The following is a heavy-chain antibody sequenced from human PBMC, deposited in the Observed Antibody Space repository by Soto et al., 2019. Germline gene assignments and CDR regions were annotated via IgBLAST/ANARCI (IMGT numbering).Heavy chain of an antibody. V-gene: IGHV1-69*06. CDR3: ARESAYDFWSGYYHDY. Sequence: QVQLVQSGAEVKKPGSSVKVSCKASGGTFISYAISWVRQAPGQGLEWMGGIIPIFGTANYAQKFQGRVTITADKSTSTAYMELSSLRSEDTAVYYCARESAYDFWSGYYHDYWGQGTLVTVSS. D-gene: IGHD3-3*01. CDR2: IIPIFGTA. CDR1: GGTFISYA. J-gene: IGHJ4*02.